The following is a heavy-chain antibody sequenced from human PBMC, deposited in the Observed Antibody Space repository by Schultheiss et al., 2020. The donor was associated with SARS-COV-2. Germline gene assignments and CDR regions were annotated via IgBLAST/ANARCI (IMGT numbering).Heavy chain of an antibody. CDR1: GYTFTSYA. CDR2: INAGNGNT. D-gene: IGHD3-22*01. J-gene: IGHJ1*01. Sequence: GGSLRLSCKASGYTFTSYAMHWVRQAPGQRLEWMGWINAGNGNTKYSQKFQGRVTITRDTSASTAYMELSSLRSEDTAVYYCARAPRGLSYYDSSGYYYPERDAEYFQHWGQGTLVTVSS. CDR3: ARAPRGLSYYDSSGYYYPERDAEYFQH. V-gene: IGHV1-3*01.